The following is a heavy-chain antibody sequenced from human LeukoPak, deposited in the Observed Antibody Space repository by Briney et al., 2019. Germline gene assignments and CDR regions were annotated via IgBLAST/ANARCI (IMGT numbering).Heavy chain of an antibody. CDR1: GFTFDDYA. Sequence: GGSLRLSCAASGFTFDDYAMHWVRQAPGKGLEWVSAISGSGGSTYYADSVKGRFTISRDNSKNTLYLQMNSLRAEDTAVYYCAKDGGSGSYYLNYYYYYMDVWGKGTTVTISS. CDR3: AKDGGSGSYYLNYYYYYMDV. CDR2: ISGSGGST. J-gene: IGHJ6*03. D-gene: IGHD3-10*01. V-gene: IGHV3-23*01.